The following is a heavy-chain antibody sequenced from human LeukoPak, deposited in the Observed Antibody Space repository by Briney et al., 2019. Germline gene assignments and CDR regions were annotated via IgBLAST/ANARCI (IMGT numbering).Heavy chain of an antibody. CDR1: GFTFSSYA. J-gene: IGHJ4*02. Sequence: GGSLRLSCAASGFTFSSYAMSWVRQAPGKGLELVSSISSSGGSTYYADSVKGRFTISRDTSKNTLYLQMNSLRPEDTAVYYCARDAKQLPYWGQGTLVTVSS. V-gene: IGHV3-23*01. D-gene: IGHD5-24*01. CDR2: ISSSGGST. CDR3: ARDAKQLPY.